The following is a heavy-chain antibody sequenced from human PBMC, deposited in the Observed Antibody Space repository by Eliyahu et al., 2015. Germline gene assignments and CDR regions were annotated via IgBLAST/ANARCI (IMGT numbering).Heavy chain of an antibody. CDR2: ISAYNGET. V-gene: IGHV1-18*01. Sequence: QVQLVQSGTEVKKPGASVKVSCKASGYTFTSYGFAWVRQAPGQGLEWMGWISAYNGETHSAQKFQGRVTLTTETSTSTGYMDLKNLTSDDTAVYYCARVGEGYCTSVSCYVHWGQGTLVTVSS. D-gene: IGHD2-2*01. CDR1: GYTFTSYG. J-gene: IGHJ4*02. CDR3: ARVGEGYCTSVSCYVH.